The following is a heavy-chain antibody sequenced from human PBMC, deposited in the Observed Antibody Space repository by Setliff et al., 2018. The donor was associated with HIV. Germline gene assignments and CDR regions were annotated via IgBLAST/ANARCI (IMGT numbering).Heavy chain of an antibody. Sequence: PGESLKISCKGSAYSFTTFWIAWVRQMPGKGLERMGIIYPGDSDTTYSPSFQGQVTISVDKSISTAYLQWSSLKASDSAMYYCARQTVHTTHSLDFGSPNRDYYYGMDVWGQGTTVTVSS. V-gene: IGHV5-51*01. CDR3: ARQTVHTTHSLDFGSPNRDYYYGMDV. CDR2: IYPGDSDT. CDR1: AYSFTTFW. D-gene: IGHD1-1*01. J-gene: IGHJ6*02.